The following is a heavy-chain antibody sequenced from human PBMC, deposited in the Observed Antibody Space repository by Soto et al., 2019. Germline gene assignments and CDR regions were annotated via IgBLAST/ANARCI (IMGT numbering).Heavy chain of an antibody. CDR1: GFTFRTYT. D-gene: IGHD2-15*01. CDR3: ARDRGYDAHDYYYNAMDV. CDR2: IRGFSPYT. Sequence: GGSLRLSCVASGFTFRTYTMNWVRQAPGKGLEWVSGIRGFSPYTFYAESVKGRFTISRDNAKNSLYLQMNSLGVEDTGVYYCARDRGYDAHDYYYNAMDVWGQGTTVTVSS. V-gene: IGHV3-21*01. J-gene: IGHJ6*02.